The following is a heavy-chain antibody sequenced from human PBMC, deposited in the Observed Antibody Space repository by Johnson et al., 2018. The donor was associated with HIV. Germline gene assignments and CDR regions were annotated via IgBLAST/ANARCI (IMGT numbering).Heavy chain of an antibody. CDR2: IKEDGSEK. Sequence: MQLVESGGGLVQPGGSLKLSCAASGFTFSTYGMHWVRQPPGKGLEWVANIKEDGSEKYYVDSVKGRFTISRDNAKNSLYLQMNSLRAEDTAVYYCARDGVVVVPGGWGAFDIWGQGTLVTVSS. V-gene: IGHV3-7*01. D-gene: IGHD2-15*01. CDR3: ARDGVVVVPGGWGAFDI. CDR1: GFTFSTYG. J-gene: IGHJ3*02.